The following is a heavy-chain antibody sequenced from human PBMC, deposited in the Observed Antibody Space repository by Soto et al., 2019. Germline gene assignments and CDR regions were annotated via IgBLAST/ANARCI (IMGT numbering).Heavy chain of an antibody. J-gene: IGHJ6*02. V-gene: IGHV4-4*07. CDR1: GGSISSYY. Sequence: SETLSLTCTVSGGSISSYYWSWIRQPAGKGLEWIGRIYTSGSTNYNPSLKSRVTMSVDTSKNQFSLKLSSVTAADTAVYYCAREGATMVRGVIITPYYYYGMDAWGQGTTVTVSS. CDR2: IYTSGST. D-gene: IGHD3-10*01. CDR3: AREGATMVRGVIITPYYYYGMDA.